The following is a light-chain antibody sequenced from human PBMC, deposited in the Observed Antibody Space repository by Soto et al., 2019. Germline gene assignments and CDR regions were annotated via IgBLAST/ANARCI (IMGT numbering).Light chain of an antibody. Sequence: EIVMTQSPATLSMSPGERATLSCRASQSVSSNLAWYQQKPGQAPRLLIYGASTRAIGIPARFSGSGSGTEFTLTISSLQSEDFAVYDCQQYNNWLYTFGQGTKLEIK. J-gene: IGKJ2*01. CDR3: QQYNNWLYT. CDR2: GAS. V-gene: IGKV3-15*01. CDR1: QSVSSN.